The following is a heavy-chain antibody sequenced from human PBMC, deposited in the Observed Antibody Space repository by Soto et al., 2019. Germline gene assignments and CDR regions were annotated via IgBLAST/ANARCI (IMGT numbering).Heavy chain of an antibody. Sequence: ASVKVSCKASGYTFTSYDINWVRQATGQGLEWMGWMNPNSGNTGYAQKFQGRVTMNRDTTISTAYMELSSLRAVDTAVYYCATVAGLAPSYCNYYIDVCGKGTTVTVSS. CDR2: MNPNSGNT. V-gene: IGHV1-8*01. CDR3: ATVAGLAPSYCNYYIDV. J-gene: IGHJ6*03. CDR1: GYTFTSYD.